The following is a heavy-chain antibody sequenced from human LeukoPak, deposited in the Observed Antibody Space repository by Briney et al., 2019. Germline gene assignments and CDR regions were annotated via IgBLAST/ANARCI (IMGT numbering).Heavy chain of an antibody. CDR3: ASDLAYCGGDCYSLDY. J-gene: IGHJ4*02. Sequence: GGSLRLSCAASGFTFSSYSMNWVRQAPGKGLEWVSSISSSSSYIYYADSVKGRFTISRDNAKNSLYLQMNSLRAEDTAVYYCASDLAYCGGDCYSLDYWGQGTLVTVSS. V-gene: IGHV3-21*01. CDR2: ISSSSSYI. D-gene: IGHD2-21*02. CDR1: GFTFSSYS.